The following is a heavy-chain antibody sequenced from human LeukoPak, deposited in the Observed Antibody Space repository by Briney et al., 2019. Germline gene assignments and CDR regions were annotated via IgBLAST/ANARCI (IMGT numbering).Heavy chain of an antibody. CDR2: IWHDGSSK. CDR1: GFIFSHYG. D-gene: IGHD4-11*01. J-gene: IGHJ4*02. Sequence: GGSLRLSCAASGFIFSHYGMHWVRQAPGKGLEWVAVIWHDGSSKYYGDSVKGRFTISRDNSENTVYLQMNSLRAEDTAVYYCAKDAQRGFDYSNSLEYWGQGDLVTVSS. CDR3: AKDAQRGFDYSNSLEY. V-gene: IGHV3-33*06.